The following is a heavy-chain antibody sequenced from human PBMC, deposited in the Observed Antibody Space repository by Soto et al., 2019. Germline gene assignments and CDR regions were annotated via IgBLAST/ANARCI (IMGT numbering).Heavy chain of an antibody. J-gene: IGHJ5*02. D-gene: IGHD3-22*01. Sequence: NPSETLSLTCTVSGGSISSYYWSWIRQPPGKGLEWIGDIYYSGSTYYNPPLKSRVTISVDKSKNQFSLKLSSVTAADTAVYYCARGCRDYYDSMYRWFDPWGQGTLFTVSS. CDR3: ARGCRDYYDSMYRWFDP. CDR1: GGSISSYY. CDR2: IYYSGST. V-gene: IGHV4-59*01.